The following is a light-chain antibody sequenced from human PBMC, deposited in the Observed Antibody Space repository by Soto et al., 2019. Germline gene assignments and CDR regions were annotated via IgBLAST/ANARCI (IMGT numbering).Light chain of an antibody. V-gene: IGLV2-14*03. Sequence: QSVLTQPASVSGSPGQSITISCTGTSSDIGDSNYVSWYQQHPGKAPKLMIYDVTSRPSGVSHRFSGSKSGNTASLTISGLQAEDEADYYCSSYASSSALDVFRTGTKLTVL. J-gene: IGLJ1*01. CDR1: SSDIGDSNY. CDR3: SSYASSSALDV. CDR2: DVT.